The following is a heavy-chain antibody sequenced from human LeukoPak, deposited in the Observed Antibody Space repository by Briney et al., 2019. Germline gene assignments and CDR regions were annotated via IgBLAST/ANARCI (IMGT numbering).Heavy chain of an antibody. V-gene: IGHV3-33*06. CDR2: IWYDGSNK. CDR1: GFTFSNYA. J-gene: IGHJ4*02. CDR3: AKVTGDYYDTSGAFDY. Sequence: GRSLRLSCAASGFTFSNYAMHWVRQAPGKGLEWVGLIWYDGSNKYYADSVKGRFTISRDNSKNTVYLQMNSLRAEDTAIYYCAKVTGDYYDTSGAFDYWGQGTLVTVSS. D-gene: IGHD3-22*01.